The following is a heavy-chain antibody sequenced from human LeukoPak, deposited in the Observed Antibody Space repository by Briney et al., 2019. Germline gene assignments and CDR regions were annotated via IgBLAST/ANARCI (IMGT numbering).Heavy chain of an antibody. V-gene: IGHV4-34*01. CDR3: ARGLRYFDWLLYGLWFDP. Sequence: SETLSLTCTVYGGSFSGYYWSWIRQPPGKGLEWIGEINHSGSTNYNPSLKSRVTISVDTSKNQFSLKLSSVTAADTAVYYCARGLRYFDWLLYGLWFDPWGQGTLVTVSS. J-gene: IGHJ5*02. CDR2: INHSGST. D-gene: IGHD3-9*01. CDR1: GGSFSGYY.